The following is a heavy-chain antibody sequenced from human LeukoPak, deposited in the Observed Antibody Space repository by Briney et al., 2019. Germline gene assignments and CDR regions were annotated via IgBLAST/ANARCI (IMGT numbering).Heavy chain of an antibody. J-gene: IGHJ6*03. Sequence: SETLSLTCTVSSGSISSSSYYWGWIRQPPGKGLEWIGSIYYSESTYYNPSLKSRVTISVDTSKNQFSLKLSSVTAADTAVYYCARLGRSGWYNYYYYYMDVWGKGTTVTISS. CDR1: SGSISSSSYY. CDR2: IYYSEST. CDR3: ARLGRSGWYNYYYYYMDV. V-gene: IGHV4-39*07. D-gene: IGHD6-19*01.